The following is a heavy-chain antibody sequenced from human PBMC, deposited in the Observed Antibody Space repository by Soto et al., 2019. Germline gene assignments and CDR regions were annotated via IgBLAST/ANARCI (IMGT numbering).Heavy chain of an antibody. Sequence: EVQLVESGGGLVQFGGSLSLSCAASGFTFSSYWMHWVRQVPGKGLVWVSRIKGDGTNTGYADSVKGRFTISRDNVKNTLYLQMNSLRAGDTAVYYCARGLSGYYGFDYWGQGTLVTVSS. D-gene: IGHD3-10*01. CDR2: IKGDGTNT. V-gene: IGHV3-74*01. J-gene: IGHJ4*02. CDR3: ARGLSGYYGFDY. CDR1: GFTFSSYW.